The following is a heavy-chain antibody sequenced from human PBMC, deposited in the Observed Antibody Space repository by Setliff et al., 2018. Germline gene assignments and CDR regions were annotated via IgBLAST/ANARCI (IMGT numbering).Heavy chain of an antibody. Sequence: SETLSLTCAVSGYFISSGYYWGWIRQPPGKGLEWIGSIYHSGSTYYNPSLKSRVTISVDKSKNQFSLKLSSVTAADTAVYYCARALLWFGEGMDVWGKGTTVTVSS. CDR3: ARALLWFGEGMDV. CDR2: IYHSGST. D-gene: IGHD3-10*01. V-gene: IGHV4-38-2*01. CDR1: GYFISSGYY. J-gene: IGHJ6*03.